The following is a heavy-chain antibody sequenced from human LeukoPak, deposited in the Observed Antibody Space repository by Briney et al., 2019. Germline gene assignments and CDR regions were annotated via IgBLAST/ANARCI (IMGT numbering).Heavy chain of an antibody. D-gene: IGHD3-22*01. Sequence: GGSLRLSCAASGFTFRSYEMNWVRQAPGKGLEWVSSISSSSSYIYYADSVKGRFTISRDNAKNSLYLQTNSLRAEDTAVYYCARDYGSGYLAFDYWGQGTLVTVSS. CDR1: GFTFRSYE. J-gene: IGHJ4*02. CDR2: ISSSSSYI. V-gene: IGHV3-21*01. CDR3: ARDYGSGYLAFDY.